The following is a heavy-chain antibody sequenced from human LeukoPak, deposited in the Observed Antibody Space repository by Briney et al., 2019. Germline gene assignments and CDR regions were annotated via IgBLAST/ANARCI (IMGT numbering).Heavy chain of an antibody. CDR2: IYTSGST. J-gene: IGHJ6*03. CDR1: GGSISSGSYY. D-gene: IGHD2-2*01. Sequence: SETLSLTCTVSGGSISSGSYYWSWIRQPAGKGLEWIGRIYTSGSTNYNPSLKSRVTISVDTSKNQFSLKLSSVTAADTAVYYCARVSSTSFSYYYMDVWGKGTTVTVSS. V-gene: IGHV4-61*02. CDR3: ARVSSTSFSYYYMDV.